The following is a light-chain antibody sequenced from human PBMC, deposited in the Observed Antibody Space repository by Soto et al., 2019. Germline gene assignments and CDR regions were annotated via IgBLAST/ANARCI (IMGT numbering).Light chain of an antibody. CDR1: ISTVGSNH. V-gene: IGLV1-47*01. CDR2: KNN. J-gene: IGLJ1*01. Sequence: QPVVTQPPSDRGTTGQRHTISCSGYISTVGSNHVYWYQKFPGMAPKLLISKNNQRPSGVPDRFYGSKSGTSASLAISGLRSEDEADYYCAAWDDNFSTYVFGSGTKVTVL. CDR3: AAWDDNFSTYV.